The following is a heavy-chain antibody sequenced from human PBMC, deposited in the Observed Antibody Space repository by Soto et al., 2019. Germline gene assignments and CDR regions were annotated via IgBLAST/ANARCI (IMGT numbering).Heavy chain of an antibody. Sequence: SETLSLTCTVSGGSISSGDYYWSWIRQPPGKGLEWIGYIYYSGSTYYNPSLKSRVTISVDTSKNQFSLELSSVTAADTAVYYCARAGAYCGGDYYSLRAFDIWGQGTMVTVSS. CDR2: IYYSGST. D-gene: IGHD2-21*02. CDR1: GGSISSGDYY. J-gene: IGHJ3*02. V-gene: IGHV4-30-4*01. CDR3: ARAGAYCGGDYYSLRAFDI.